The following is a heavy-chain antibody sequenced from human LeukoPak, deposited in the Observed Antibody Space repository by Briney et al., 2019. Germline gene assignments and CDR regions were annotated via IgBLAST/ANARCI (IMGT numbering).Heavy chain of an antibody. CDR1: GFTFSSYG. Sequence: GGSLRLSCAASGFTFSSYGMHWVRQAPGKGLEWVAVISYDGSNKYYADSVKGRFTISRDNPKNTLYLQMNSLRAEDTAVYYCAKDASGYFDYWGQGTLVTVSS. V-gene: IGHV3-30*18. CDR3: AKDASGYFDY. D-gene: IGHD7-27*01. J-gene: IGHJ4*02. CDR2: ISYDGSNK.